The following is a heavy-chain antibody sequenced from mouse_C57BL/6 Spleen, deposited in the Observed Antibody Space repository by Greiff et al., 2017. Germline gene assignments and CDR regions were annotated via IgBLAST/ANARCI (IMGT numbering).Heavy chain of an antibody. CDR1: GYTFTSYW. J-gene: IGHJ1*03. Sequence: QVQLQQPGAELVRPGSSVKLSCKASGYTFTSYWMHWVKQRPIQGLEWIGNIDPSDSETHYNQKFKDKATLTVDKSSSRAYMQLSSLTSEDSAVYYCARGGSSFPYWYFDVWGTGTTVTVSS. V-gene: IGHV1-52*01. D-gene: IGHD1-1*01. CDR2: IDPSDSET. CDR3: ARGGSSFPYWYFDV.